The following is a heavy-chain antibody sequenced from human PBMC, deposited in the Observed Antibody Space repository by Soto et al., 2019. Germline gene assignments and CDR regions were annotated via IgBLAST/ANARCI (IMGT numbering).Heavy chain of an antibody. CDR1: GYTFTGYY. V-gene: IGHV1-2*04. J-gene: IGHJ6*02. Sequence: GASVKVSCKASGYTFTGYYMHWVRQAPGQGLEWMGRINPNSGGTNYAQKFQGWVTMTRDTSISTAYMELSRLRSDDTAVYYCAREDIVATFYYGMDVWGQGTTVTVSS. D-gene: IGHD5-12*01. CDR2: INPNSGGT. CDR3: AREDIVATFYYGMDV.